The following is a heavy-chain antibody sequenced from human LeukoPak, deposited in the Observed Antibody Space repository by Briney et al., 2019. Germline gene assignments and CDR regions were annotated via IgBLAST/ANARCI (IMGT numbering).Heavy chain of an antibody. CDR1: GFTFSDYW. CDR3: AGDNYGSGSYYPQGAFDI. D-gene: IGHD3-10*01. V-gene: IGHV3-7*01. CDR2: INQDGSEK. Sequence: GGSLRLSCAVSGFTFSDYWMTWVRQAPGKGLEWVANINQDGSEKYYVDSVEGRFTISRDNAKNTLYLQMNSLRAEDTAVYYCAGDNYGSGSYYPQGAFDIWGQGTMVTVSS. J-gene: IGHJ3*02.